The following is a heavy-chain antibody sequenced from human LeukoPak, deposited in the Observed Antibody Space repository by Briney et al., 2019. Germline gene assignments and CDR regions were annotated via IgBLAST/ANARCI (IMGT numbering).Heavy chain of an antibody. J-gene: IGHJ4*02. Sequence: SETLSLTCTVSGGSISSSSYYWGWIRRPPGKGLEWIGSIYHSGSTYYNPSLKSRVTISIDTSENQFSLKLSSVTAADTAVYYCATTPALAVAGTLDPKEWGQGTLVTVSS. CDR3: ATTPALAVAGTLDPKE. V-gene: IGHV4-39*01. CDR1: GGSISSSSYY. CDR2: IYHSGST. D-gene: IGHD6-19*01.